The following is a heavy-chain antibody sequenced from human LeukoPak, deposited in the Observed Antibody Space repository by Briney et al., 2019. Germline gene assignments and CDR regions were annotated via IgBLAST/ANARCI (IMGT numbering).Heavy chain of an antibody. CDR3: ARRGRSAQPPLNYYYYYMDV. D-gene: IGHD2-8*01. CDR2: IYYSGST. V-gene: IGHV4-59*13. CDR1: GGSISNYY. Sequence: SETLSLTCTVSGGSISNYYWSWIRQPPGKGLEWVGCIYYSGSTNYNPSLKSRVTISVDTSTNQFSLKLRSVTAADTAVYYCARRGRSAQPPLNYYYYYMDVWGKGTTVTISS. J-gene: IGHJ6*03.